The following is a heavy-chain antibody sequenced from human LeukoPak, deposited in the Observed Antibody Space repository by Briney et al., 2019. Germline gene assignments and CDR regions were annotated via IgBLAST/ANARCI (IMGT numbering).Heavy chain of an antibody. J-gene: IGHJ4*02. CDR1: GYTFTSHH. V-gene: IGHV1-8*01. CDR3: ARGRPTNLGGIY. D-gene: IGHD7-27*01. CDR2: MNPGSGNR. Sequence: ASVKVSCKASGYTFTSHHINWVRQAAGQGLEWMGWMNPGSGNRVYAQKFQGRVTMTWDTSISTAYMELGSLTSDDTGVYYCARGRPTNLGGIYWGQGTQVTVSS.